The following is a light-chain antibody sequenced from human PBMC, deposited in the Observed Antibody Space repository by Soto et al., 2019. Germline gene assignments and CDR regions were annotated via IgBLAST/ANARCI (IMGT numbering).Light chain of an antibody. V-gene: IGKV3-20*01. J-gene: IGKJ5*01. CDR1: QSVSSSY. Sequence: EIVLTQSPGTLSLSPGERATLSCRASQSVSSSYLAWYQQKPGQAPRLLIYGASSRATGIPDRFSGSGSGTDFTLTITRPEPQDIAVYYCQQYGSSPSLTFGQGTRLQIK. CDR3: QQYGSSPSLT. CDR2: GAS.